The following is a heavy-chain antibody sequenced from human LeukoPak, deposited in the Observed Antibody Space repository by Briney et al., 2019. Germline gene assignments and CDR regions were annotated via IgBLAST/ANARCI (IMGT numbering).Heavy chain of an antibody. V-gene: IGHV1-46*01. J-gene: IGHJ6*03. D-gene: IGHD3-10*01. CDR1: GYTFTSYY. CDR2: ISPSGGST. CDR3: ARDSSGITMVRGVISYYYYMDV. Sequence: ASVKVSCKASGYTFTSYYMHWVRQAPGQGLEWMGIISPSGGSTNYAQKFQGRVTMTRDTSTSTAYMELSSLRSEDTAVYYCARDSSGITMVRGVISYYYYMDVWGKGTTVTVS.